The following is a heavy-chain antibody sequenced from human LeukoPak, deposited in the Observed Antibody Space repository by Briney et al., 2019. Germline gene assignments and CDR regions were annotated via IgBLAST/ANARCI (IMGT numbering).Heavy chain of an antibody. Sequence: PGGSLRLSCAASGFTFSSYSMNWVRQAPGKGLEWVSSISSSSSYIYYEDSVKGRFTISRDNAKNSLYLQMNSLRAEDTAVYYCARDRVATTGKEFDYWGQGTLVTVSS. CDR3: ARDRVATTGKEFDY. CDR1: GFTFSSYS. D-gene: IGHD5-12*01. V-gene: IGHV3-21*01. J-gene: IGHJ4*02. CDR2: ISSSSSYI.